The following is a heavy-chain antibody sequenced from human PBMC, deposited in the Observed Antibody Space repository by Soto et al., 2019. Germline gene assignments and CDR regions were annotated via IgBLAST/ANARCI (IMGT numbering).Heavy chain of an antibody. CDR2: IHPHDSKT. D-gene: IGHD2-15*01. CDR3: AKDRVLQQYYYYYYGMDV. CDR1: GYSFTTFW. J-gene: IGHJ6*02. V-gene: IGHV5-51*01. Sequence: PGESLKLSCKGSGYSFTTFWIGWARQMPGKGLEWMGIIHPHDSKTKYSPSFEGQVTISVDKSVNTAYLQWSSLRASDTAVYYCAKDRVLQQYYYYYYGMDVWGQGTTVTVSS.